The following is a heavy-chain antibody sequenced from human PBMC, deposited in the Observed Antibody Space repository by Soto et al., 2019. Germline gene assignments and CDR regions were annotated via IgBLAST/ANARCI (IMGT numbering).Heavy chain of an antibody. V-gene: IGHV4-31*03. CDR1: GGSISSGGYY. J-gene: IGHJ5*02. D-gene: IGHD2-2*01. CDR3: ARGSPAAPYNWFDP. Sequence: SETLSLTCTVSGGSISSGGYYWSWIRQHPGKGLEWIGYIYYSGSTYYNPSLKSRVTISVDTSKNQFSLKLSSVTAADTAVYYCARGSPAAPYNWFDPWGQGTLVTVSS. CDR2: IYYSGST.